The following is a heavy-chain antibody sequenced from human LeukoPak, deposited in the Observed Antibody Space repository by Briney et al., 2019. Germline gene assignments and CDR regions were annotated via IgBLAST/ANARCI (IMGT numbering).Heavy chain of an antibody. J-gene: IGHJ3*02. CDR3: ARAARFYGSSGAHAFDI. Sequence: GGSLRLSCVASGFTFSNYDMHSVRQGTGKSLEWVSGICTGGDTHYPDSVKGRFTISRENAKNSLFLQMNSLRVGDTAMYYCARAARFYGSSGAHAFDIWGQGTMVTVS. D-gene: IGHD3-22*01. V-gene: IGHV3-13*01. CDR1: GFTFSNYD. CDR2: ICTGGDT.